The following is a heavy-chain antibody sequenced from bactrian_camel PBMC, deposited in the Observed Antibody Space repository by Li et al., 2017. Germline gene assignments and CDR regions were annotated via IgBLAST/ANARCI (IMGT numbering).Heavy chain of an antibody. CDR1: GLPYRAAW. CDR2: IDITGVHT. D-gene: IGHD2*01. V-gene: IGHV3S6*01. J-gene: IGHJ4*01. Sequence: HVQLVESGGGSVQAGGSLRLSCIASGLPYRAAWMAWFRQTPGKGREGVGAIDITGVHTWYAGSVKGRFTISRDDAKDTIYLQMDNLKPEDTAKYYCAASRPQLPPSMHWVHQLIAGLEARGTQVTVS.